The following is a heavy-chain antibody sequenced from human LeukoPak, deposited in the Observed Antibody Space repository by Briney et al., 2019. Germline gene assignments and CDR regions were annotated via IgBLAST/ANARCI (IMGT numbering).Heavy chain of an antibody. CDR1: GXPFSSYA. J-gene: IGHJ4*02. Sequence: GGSLRLSCAASGXPFSSYAVHWVRQAPGKGLEWVAVIWYDGSNIYYADSVKGRFTISRDNSKNTLYLQMDSLRAEDTAVYYCARDRGRGSSHNDYWGQGILVTVSS. V-gene: IGHV3-33*08. D-gene: IGHD2-15*01. CDR2: IWYDGSNI. CDR3: ARDRGRGSSHNDY.